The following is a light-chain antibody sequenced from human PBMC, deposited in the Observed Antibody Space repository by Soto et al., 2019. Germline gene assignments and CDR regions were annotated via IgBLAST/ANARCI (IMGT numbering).Light chain of an antibody. CDR1: QSVRNNY. CDR2: DAS. CDR3: QQYGSSPLT. J-gene: IGKJ4*01. V-gene: IGKV3-20*01. Sequence: EIVLTQSPGTLSLSPGERATVSCRASQSVRNNYLTWYQQKPGQAPRLLIYDASSRATGIPDRFGGSGSGTDFTLAISRLEPEDFAVYYCQQYGSSPLTFGGGTKVEIK.